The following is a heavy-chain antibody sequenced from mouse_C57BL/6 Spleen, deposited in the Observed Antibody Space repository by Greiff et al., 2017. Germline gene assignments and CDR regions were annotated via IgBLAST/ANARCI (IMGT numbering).Heavy chain of an antibody. CDR1: GYTFTSYW. Sequence: QVQLQQPGAELVKPGASVKLSCKASGYTFTSYWMQWVKQRPGQGLEWIGEIDPSDSYTNYNQKFKGKATLTVDTSSSTASMQLSSLTSEDSAAYYCARCYYGSRGAMDYWGQGTSVTVSS. CDR2: IDPSDSYT. V-gene: IGHV1-50*01. D-gene: IGHD1-1*01. CDR3: ARCYYGSRGAMDY. J-gene: IGHJ4*01.